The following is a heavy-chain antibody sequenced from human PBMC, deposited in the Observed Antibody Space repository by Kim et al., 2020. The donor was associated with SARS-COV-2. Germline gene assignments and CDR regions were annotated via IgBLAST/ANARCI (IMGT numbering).Heavy chain of an antibody. Sequence: GGSLRLSCAASGFTFSNFWMNWVRQAPGKGLEWVANINQGGSEKYYVASVRGRFTISRDNAKNSLYLQMSSLTAEDTAVYYCANIRTGDWGQGTLVTVSS. J-gene: IGHJ4*02. CDR1: GFTFSNFW. CDR3: ANIRTGD. CDR2: INQGGSEK. V-gene: IGHV3-7*01. D-gene: IGHD1-26*01.